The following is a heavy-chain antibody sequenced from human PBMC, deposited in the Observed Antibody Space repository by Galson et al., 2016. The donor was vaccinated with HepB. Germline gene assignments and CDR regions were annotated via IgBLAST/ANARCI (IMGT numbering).Heavy chain of an antibody. CDR3: ARQGSNSGWYFGD. J-gene: IGHJ4*02. Sequence: QSGAEVKKPGESLRISCKASGYTFSNYWIGWVRQMPGKGLEWMGIIYPHDSDTRYSPSFQGQVTISADKSISTAYLQWSRLKASDTAMYYCARQGSNSGWYFGDWGQGTLVTVSS. CDR1: GYTFSNYW. D-gene: IGHD6-19*01. V-gene: IGHV5-51*01. CDR2: IYPHDSDT.